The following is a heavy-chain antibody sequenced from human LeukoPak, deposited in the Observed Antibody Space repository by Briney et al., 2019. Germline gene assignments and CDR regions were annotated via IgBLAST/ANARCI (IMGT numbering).Heavy chain of an antibody. CDR3: ARDSYTRDGYNPFDY. CDR2: ISSSGSTI. V-gene: IGHV3-48*04. Sequence: PGGSLRLSCAASGFTFSSYSMNWVRQAPGKGLEWVSYISSSGSTIYYADSVKGRFTISRDNAKNSMYLQMNSLRAEDTAVYYCARDSYTRDGYNPFDYWGQGTLVTVSS. CDR1: GFTFSSYS. D-gene: IGHD5-24*01. J-gene: IGHJ4*02.